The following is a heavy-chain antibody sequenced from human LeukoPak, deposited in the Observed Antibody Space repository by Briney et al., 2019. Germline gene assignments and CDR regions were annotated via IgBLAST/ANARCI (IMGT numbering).Heavy chain of an antibody. CDR3: AKVTAKNMVRGVGGFDY. V-gene: IGHV3-11*06. CDR1: GFTFSDYY. CDR2: ISGSSSYT. J-gene: IGHJ4*02. Sequence: TGGSLRLSCAASGFTFSDYYMSWIRQAPGKGLEWVSYISGSSSYTIYADSVKGRFTISRDNAKNSLYLQMNSLRAEDTAVYYCAKVTAKNMVRGVGGFDYWGQGTLVTVSS. D-gene: IGHD3-10*01.